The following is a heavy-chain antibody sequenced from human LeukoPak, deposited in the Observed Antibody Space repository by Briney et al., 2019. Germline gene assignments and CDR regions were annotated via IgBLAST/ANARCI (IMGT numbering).Heavy chain of an antibody. Sequence: GGSLRLSCAASGFTFSSYSMNWVRQAPGKGLEWVSSISSSSSYMYYADSVKGRFTISRDNAKNSLYLQMNSLRAEDTAVYYCARDPVGAIDYWGQGTLVTVSS. CDR3: ARDPVGAIDY. CDR2: ISSSSSYM. D-gene: IGHD1-26*01. J-gene: IGHJ4*02. CDR1: GFTFSSYS. V-gene: IGHV3-21*01.